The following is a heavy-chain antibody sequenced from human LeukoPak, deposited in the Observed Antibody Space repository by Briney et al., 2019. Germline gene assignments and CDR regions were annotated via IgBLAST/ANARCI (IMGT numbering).Heavy chain of an antibody. Sequence: SETLSLTCAVYGGSFSGYYWSWIRQHPGKGLEWIGYIYYSGSTYYNPSLKSRVTISVDTSKNQFSLKLSSVTAADTAVYYCARVPGSYGDEWYLDLWGRGTLVTVSS. V-gene: IGHV4-31*11. CDR1: GGSFSGYY. CDR2: IYYSGST. J-gene: IGHJ2*01. D-gene: IGHD1-26*01. CDR3: ARVPGSYGDEWYLDL.